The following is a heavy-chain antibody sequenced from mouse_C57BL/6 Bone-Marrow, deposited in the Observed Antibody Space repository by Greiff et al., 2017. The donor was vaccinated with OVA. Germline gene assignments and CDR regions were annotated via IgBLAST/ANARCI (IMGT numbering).Heavy chain of an antibody. CDR2: ISSGGDYI. CDR3: TRLLDAMDY. V-gene: IGHV5-9-1*02. D-gene: IGHD2-1*01. Sequence: EVKLQESGEGLVKPGGSLKLSCAASGFTFSSYAMSWVRQTPEKRLEWVAYISSGGDYIYYADTVKGRFTISRDNARNTLYLQMSSLKSEDTAMYCCTRLLDAMDYWGQGTTVTVSS. J-gene: IGHJ4*01. CDR1: GFTFSSYA.